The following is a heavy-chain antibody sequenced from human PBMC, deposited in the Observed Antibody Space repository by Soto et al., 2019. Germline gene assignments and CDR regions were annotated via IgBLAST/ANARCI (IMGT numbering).Heavy chain of an antibody. V-gene: IGHV4-31*03. CDR3: ARDPLKVRGSFDY. Sequence: QVQLQESGPGLVKPSQTLSLTFTVSGGSISSGGYYWTWIRQHPGKRLEWIGYIYYSGSTYYNPSLKSRVTISVDTSKNQFSRKLGSVTAADTAVYYCARDPLKVRGSFDYWGQGTLVTVSS. CDR1: GGSISSGGYY. J-gene: IGHJ4*02. CDR2: IYYSGST. D-gene: IGHD3-10*01.